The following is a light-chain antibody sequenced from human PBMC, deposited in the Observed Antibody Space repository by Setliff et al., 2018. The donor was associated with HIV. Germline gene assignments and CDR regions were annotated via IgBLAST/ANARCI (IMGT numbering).Light chain of an antibody. CDR2: DVS. CDR3: CSYAGTFYV. CDR1: SSDVGGYNN. V-gene: IGLV2-23*02. Sequence: QSVLAQPASVSGSPGQSITISWNGTSSDVGGYNNVSWYQQHPGKAPKLMIYDVSKRPSGVSNRFSGSKSGNTASLTISGLQAEDEADYYCCSYAGTFYVFGSGTNATVL. J-gene: IGLJ1*01.